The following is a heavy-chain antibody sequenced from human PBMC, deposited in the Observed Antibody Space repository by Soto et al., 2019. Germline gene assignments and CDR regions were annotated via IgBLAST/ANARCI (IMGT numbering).Heavy chain of an antibody. CDR1: GFTFSSYA. CDR3: AKVGPVTYYYYYYMDV. CDR2: ISGSGGSK. V-gene: IGHV3-23*01. D-gene: IGHD4-17*01. Sequence: GGSLRLSCAASGFTFSSYAMSWVRQAPGKGLEWVSAISGSGGSKYYADSVKGRFTISRDNSKNTLYLQMNSLRAEDTAVYYCAKVGPVTYYYYYYMDVWGKGTTVTVSS. J-gene: IGHJ6*03.